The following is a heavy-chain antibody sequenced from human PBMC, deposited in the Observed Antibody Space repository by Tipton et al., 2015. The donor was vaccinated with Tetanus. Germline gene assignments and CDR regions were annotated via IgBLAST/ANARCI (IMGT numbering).Heavy chain of an antibody. V-gene: IGHV4-39*01. Sequence: TLSLTCTVTGDSISSSRYYWGWVRQAPGKGLEWIGSIYYRGDTYHSPSLKSRVAMSVDTSKNQFSLKLSSVTATDTAVYYCARSSYGTFSYYVDVWGKGTTVTVSS. J-gene: IGHJ6*03. CDR3: ARSSYGTFSYYVDV. CDR2: IYYRGDT. CDR1: GDSISSSRYY. D-gene: IGHD4-17*01.